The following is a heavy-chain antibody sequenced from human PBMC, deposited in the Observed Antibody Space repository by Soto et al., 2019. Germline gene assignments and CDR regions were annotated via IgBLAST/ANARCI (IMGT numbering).Heavy chain of an antibody. J-gene: IGHJ4*02. D-gene: IGHD3-16*01. CDR3: ARGYRWGGHYYFAS. Sequence: EVQLMESGGGLVQPGESLRLSCAASGLSVSNYWMHWVRQTPGKGLVWVSRINSDDTSSSYAASVKGRFTISRDNAKNTRYLQMNSLGADDTAVYYCARGYRWGGHYYFASWGQGTRVTVPS. V-gene: IGHV3-74*01. CDR1: GLSVSNYW. CDR2: INSDDTSS.